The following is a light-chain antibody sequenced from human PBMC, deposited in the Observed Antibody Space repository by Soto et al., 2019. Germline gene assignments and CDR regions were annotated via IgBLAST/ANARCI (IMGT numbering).Light chain of an antibody. V-gene: IGKV3-15*01. CDR2: GAS. CDR3: QKSNTWPPENT. CDR1: QSIGNY. J-gene: IGKJ2*01. Sequence: GVTQSAGAVYVSPGERATLSCRASQSIGNYLAWFQQKPGQTPRLLIYGASTRATGVPVRFSGTGSGTEFTLTISSLQSEDFAVYYCQKSNTWPPENTFGQGTKVDIK.